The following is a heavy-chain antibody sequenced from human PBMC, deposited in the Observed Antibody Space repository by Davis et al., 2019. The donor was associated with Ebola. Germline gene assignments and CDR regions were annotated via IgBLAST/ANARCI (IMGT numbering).Heavy chain of an antibody. CDR3: TLGGGGTTDY. CDR1: GFTFSSYS. D-gene: IGHD3-16*01. J-gene: IGHJ4*02. V-gene: IGHV3-30*03. CDR2: ISYDGSNK. Sequence: GESLKISCAASGFTFSSYSMHWVRQAPGKGLEWVAVISYDGSNKYYADSVKGRFTISRDNSKNTLYLQMNSLRAEDTAVYYCTLGGGGTTDYWGQGTLVTVSS.